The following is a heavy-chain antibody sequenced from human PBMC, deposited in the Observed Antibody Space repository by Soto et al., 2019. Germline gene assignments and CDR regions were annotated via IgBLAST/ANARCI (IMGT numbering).Heavy chain of an antibody. Sequence: EVQLVESGGGLVQPGGSLRLSCAASGFTCSSYWMHWVLQAPGKGLVWVSRINSDGSSTSYADSVKGRFTISRDNAKNTLYLQMNSLRAEDTAVYYCAFRASYYDSSGYFDYGGQGTLVTVSS. D-gene: IGHD3-22*01. CDR3: AFRASYYDSSGYFDY. V-gene: IGHV3-74*01. CDR2: INSDGSST. CDR1: GFTCSSYW. J-gene: IGHJ4*02.